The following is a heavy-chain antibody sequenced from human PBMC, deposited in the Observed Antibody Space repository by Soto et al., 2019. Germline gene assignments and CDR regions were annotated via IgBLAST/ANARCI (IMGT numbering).Heavy chain of an antibody. CDR2: INTYNGMT. CDR3: AKSPRGEMATD. V-gene: IGHV1-18*01. CDR1: GYTFINYH. Sequence: QVQLVQSGGEVKKPGASVTVSCKASGYTFINYHITWVRQAPGQGLEWMAWINTYNGMTDFAQKFQGRVTMTIDTSTSTAYMVLRNLGSDDTAVYFCAKSPRGEMATDWGQGTLVTVSS. D-gene: IGHD5-12*01. J-gene: IGHJ4*02.